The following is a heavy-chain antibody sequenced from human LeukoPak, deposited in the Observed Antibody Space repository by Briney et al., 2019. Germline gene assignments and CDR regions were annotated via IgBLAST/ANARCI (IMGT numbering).Heavy chain of an antibody. CDR1: GFTFSSYS. CDR3: ATDSSGSFDY. J-gene: IGHJ4*02. CDR2: ISSSSSTI. V-gene: IGHV3-48*01. Sequence: GGSLRLSCAASGFTFSSYSMNWVRQAPGKGLEWVSYISSSSSTIYYADSVKGRFTISRDNAKNSLYLQMNSLRAEDTAVYYCATDSSGSFDYWGQGTLVTVSS. D-gene: IGHD3-22*01.